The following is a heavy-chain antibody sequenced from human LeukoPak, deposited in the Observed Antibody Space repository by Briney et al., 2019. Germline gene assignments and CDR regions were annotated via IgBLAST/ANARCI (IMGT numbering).Heavy chain of an antibody. CDR3: ATSSNYYDSSGYYRGNLFDY. V-gene: IGHV4-59*01. D-gene: IGHD3-22*01. Sequence: PSETLSLTCTVSGGSISSYYWSWIRKPPGKGLEWIGYIYYSGSTNYNPSLKSRVTISVDTSKNQFSLKLSSVTAADTAVYYCATSSNYYDSSGYYRGNLFDYWGQGTLVTVSS. J-gene: IGHJ4*02. CDR1: GGSISSYY. CDR2: IYYSGST.